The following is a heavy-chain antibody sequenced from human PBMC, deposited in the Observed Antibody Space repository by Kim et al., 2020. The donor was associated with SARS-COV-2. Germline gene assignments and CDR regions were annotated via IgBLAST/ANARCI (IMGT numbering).Heavy chain of an antibody. J-gene: IGHJ4*02. CDR3: AAYYYGSGSADENDY. V-gene: IGHV4-4*02. Sequence: PSLKSRVTISVDKSKNQFSLKLSSVTAEDTAVYYCAAYYYGSGSADENDYWGQGTLVTVSS. D-gene: IGHD3-10*01.